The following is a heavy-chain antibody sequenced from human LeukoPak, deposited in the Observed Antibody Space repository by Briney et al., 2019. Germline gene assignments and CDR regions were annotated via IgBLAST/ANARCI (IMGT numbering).Heavy chain of an antibody. Sequence: GGSLRLSCAASGFTFSSYAIHWVRQAPGKGLEWVAVVSYDGSDKYYADSVKGRFTISRDNSKITLYLQMNSLTTEDTAVHYCARDQSAGYSSSGSSSWGRLGDWGQGTLVTVSS. CDR1: GFTFSSYA. V-gene: IGHV3-30-3*01. CDR3: ARDQSAGYSSSGSSSWGRLGD. D-gene: IGHD6-13*01. J-gene: IGHJ4*02. CDR2: VSYDGSDK.